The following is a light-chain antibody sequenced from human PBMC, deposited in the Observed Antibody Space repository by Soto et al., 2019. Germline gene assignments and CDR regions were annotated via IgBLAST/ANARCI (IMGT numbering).Light chain of an antibody. Sequence: QSALTQPPSASGAPGQGISISCSGSSSNIGGNSVSWYRQVPGTAPKLLIFSNHQRPSGVPDRFSGSKSGTSASLAISGLQSEDEADYYCSTWDVSLRGLVFGGGTKVTVL. CDR1: SSNIGGNS. V-gene: IGLV1-44*01. J-gene: IGLJ2*01. CDR3: STWDVSLRGLV. CDR2: SNH.